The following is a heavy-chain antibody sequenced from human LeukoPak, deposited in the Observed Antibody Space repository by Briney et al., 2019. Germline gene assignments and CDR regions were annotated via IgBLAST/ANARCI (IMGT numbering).Heavy chain of an antibody. CDR2: IKEDGSEK. CDR3: VRAAPDTRYRHFDF. D-gene: IGHD2-2*02. CDR1: GFIFRSHW. Sequence: GSLRLSCVASGFIFRSHWMKWVRQAPGKGLEWVADIKEDGSEKYYEDSVKGRFIISRDNAENSLSLQMSSLRVEDTAVYYCVRAAPDTRYRHFDFWGRGTLVSVSS. J-gene: IGHJ2*01. V-gene: IGHV3-7*04.